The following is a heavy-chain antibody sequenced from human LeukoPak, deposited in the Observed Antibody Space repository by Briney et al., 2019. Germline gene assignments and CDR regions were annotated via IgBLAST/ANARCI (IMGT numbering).Heavy chain of an antibody. Sequence: GGSLRLSCAASGFTFSNHGMHWVRQAPGKGLEWVAFIRYDGTNEYYADAVKGRFTISRDNSKNTLYLQMNSLRGDDTAVYYCAKDLSQGPYCTNGVCSMIFDHWGQGTQVTVSP. CDR1: GFTFSNHG. CDR2: IRYDGTNE. CDR3: AKDLSQGPYCTNGVCSMIFDH. J-gene: IGHJ4*02. V-gene: IGHV3-30*02. D-gene: IGHD2-8*01.